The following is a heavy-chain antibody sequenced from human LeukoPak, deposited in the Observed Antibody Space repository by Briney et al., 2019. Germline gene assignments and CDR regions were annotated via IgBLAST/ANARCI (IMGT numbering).Heavy chain of an antibody. D-gene: IGHD3-10*02. CDR2: IYLDGSRA. CDR1: GFTFSNYW. V-gene: IGHV3-7*01. Sequence: GGSLRLSCAASGFTFSNYWMSWARQSPGKGLEWVANIYLDGSRAYYVDSVKGRFTISRDNAKNSLYLQMNSLRAEDTAVYYCAELGITMIGGVWGKGTTVTISS. J-gene: IGHJ6*04. CDR3: AELGITMIGGV.